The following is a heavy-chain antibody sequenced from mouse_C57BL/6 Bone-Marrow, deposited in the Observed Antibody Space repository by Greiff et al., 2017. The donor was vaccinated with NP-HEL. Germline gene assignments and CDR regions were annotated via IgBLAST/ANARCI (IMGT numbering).Heavy chain of an antibody. Sequence: VQLKESGPALVKPGASVKISCKASGYSFTGYYMHWVKQSHGNILDWIGYIYPYNGVSSYNKKFKGKATLTVDKSSSTAYMELRSLTSEDSAVYYCARQGNKFITTVAYYFDYWGQGTTLTVSS. J-gene: IGHJ2*01. V-gene: IGHV1-31*01. CDR3: ARQGNKFITTVAYYFDY. CDR1: GYSFTGYY. D-gene: IGHD1-1*01. CDR2: IYPYNGVS.